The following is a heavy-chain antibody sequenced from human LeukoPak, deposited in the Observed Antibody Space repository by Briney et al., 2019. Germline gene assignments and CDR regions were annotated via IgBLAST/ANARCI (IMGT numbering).Heavy chain of an antibody. Sequence: GGSLRLSCAASGFTFSSYWMYWVRQAPGKGLEWVSAISGSGGSTYYADSVKGRFTISRDNSKNTLYLQMNSLRAEDTAVYYCAKSPGGELGPHYYYYMDVWGKGTTVTISS. J-gene: IGHJ6*03. CDR2: ISGSGGST. V-gene: IGHV3-23*01. CDR1: GFTFSSYW. CDR3: AKSPGGELGPHYYYYMDV. D-gene: IGHD1-26*01.